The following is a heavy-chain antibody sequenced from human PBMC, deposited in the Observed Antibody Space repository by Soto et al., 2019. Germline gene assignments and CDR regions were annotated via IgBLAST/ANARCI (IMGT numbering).Heavy chain of an antibody. CDR2: ISYDGSNK. CDR1: GFTFSSYG. J-gene: IGHJ6*02. Sequence: PGGSLRLSCAASGFTFSSYGMHWVRQAPGKGLEWVAVISYDGSNKYYADSVKGRFTISRDNSKNTLYLQMNSLRAEDTAVYYCAKDGSSRTSYHYYGMDVWGQGTTVAVSS. CDR3: AKDGSSRTSYHYYGMDV. D-gene: IGHD6-13*01. V-gene: IGHV3-30*18.